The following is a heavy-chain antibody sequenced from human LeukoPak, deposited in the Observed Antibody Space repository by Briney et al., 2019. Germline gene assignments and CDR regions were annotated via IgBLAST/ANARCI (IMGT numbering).Heavy chain of an antibody. CDR2: IKKDGSEK. CDR1: GFTFSSYW. D-gene: IGHD3-3*01. CDR3: ARVWSATDAFDI. Sequence: PGGSLRLSCAASGFTFSSYWMSWVRQAPGKGLEWVANIKKDGSEKYYVDSVKGRFTTTRDNAKNSLYLQMNSLRAEDTAVYYCARVWSATDAFDIWGQGTMVTVSS. V-gene: IGHV3-7*01. J-gene: IGHJ3*02.